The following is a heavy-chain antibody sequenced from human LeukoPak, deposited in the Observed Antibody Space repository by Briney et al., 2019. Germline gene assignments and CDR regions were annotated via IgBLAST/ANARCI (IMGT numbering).Heavy chain of an antibody. V-gene: IGHV1-2*06. J-gene: IGHJ4*02. CDR3: ARDPSITMVRGARDY. Sequence: ASVKVSCKASGYTFTGYYMHWVRQAPGQGLEWMGRINPNSGGTNYAQKFQGRVTMTRDTSISTAYMELSRLGSDDTAVYYCARDPSITMVRGARDYWGQGTLVTVSS. CDR1: GYTFTGYY. D-gene: IGHD3-10*01. CDR2: INPNSGGT.